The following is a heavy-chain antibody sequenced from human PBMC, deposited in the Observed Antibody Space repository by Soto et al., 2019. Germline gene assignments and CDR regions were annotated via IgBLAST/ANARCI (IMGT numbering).Heavy chain of an antibody. D-gene: IGHD3-10*01. V-gene: IGHV1-69*01. CDR3: ARDYGSGFFSGGMDV. CDR1: GGTFSSHA. CDR2: IIPIFGTA. J-gene: IGHJ6*02. Sequence: SVKVSCKASGGTFSSHAISWVRQAPGRGLAWMGGIIPIFGTANYAQKFQGRVTITADESTSTAYMELSSLRSEDTAVYYCARDYGSGFFSGGMDVWGQGTTVTVS.